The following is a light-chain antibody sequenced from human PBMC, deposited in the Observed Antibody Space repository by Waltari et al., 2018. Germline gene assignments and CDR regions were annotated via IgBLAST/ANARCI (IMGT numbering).Light chain of an antibody. CDR1: ALPNQY. CDR3: QSADSSSKFQV. CDR2: KDT. V-gene: IGLV3-25*03. Sequence: SYELTQPPSVSVSPGQTARITCSGDALPNQYAYGYQQKSGQAPLVIIYKDTERPSGIPERFSGSTSGTIVTLTISGVQAEDEADYYCQSADSSSKFQVFGGGTKLTVL. J-gene: IGLJ2*01.